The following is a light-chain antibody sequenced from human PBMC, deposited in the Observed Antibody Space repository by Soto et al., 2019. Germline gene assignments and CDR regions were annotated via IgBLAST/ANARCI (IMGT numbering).Light chain of an antibody. V-gene: IGLV2-11*01. CDR1: SSDIGSYNA. J-gene: IGLJ2*01. Sequence: QSALTQPRSVSGSPGHSVTISCFGTSSDIGSYNAVSWYQQHPGKAPKLIIFDVFERPSGVPDRFSGSKSGNSASLTISGRQAEDESDYYCSSFAPSYRVIFGGGTKLPVL. CDR3: SSFAPSYRVI. CDR2: DVF.